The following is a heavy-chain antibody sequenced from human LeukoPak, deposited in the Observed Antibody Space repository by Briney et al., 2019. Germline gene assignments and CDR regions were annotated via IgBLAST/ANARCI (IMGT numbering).Heavy chain of an antibody. J-gene: IGHJ2*01. Sequence: GGSLRLSCAASGFTFSSYWMSWVRQAPGKGLEWVATIKQDGSEMYYVDSVKGRFTISRDNSKNTLYLQMGSLRAEDMAVYYCARGSLVDWYFDLWGRGTLVTVSS. CDR2: IKQDGSEM. CDR1: GFTFSSYW. V-gene: IGHV3-7*01. CDR3: ARGSLVDWYFDL. D-gene: IGHD6-13*01.